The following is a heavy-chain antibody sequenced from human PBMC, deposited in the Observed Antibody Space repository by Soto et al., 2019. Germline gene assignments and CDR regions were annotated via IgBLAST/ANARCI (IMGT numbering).Heavy chain of an antibody. D-gene: IGHD3-9*01. Sequence: QVQLVQSGAEVKKPGASVKVSCKASGYTFTSYGISWVRQAPGQGLEWMGWISAYNGNTNYAQKLQGRVTMTTDTSTSTAYMELRSLRSDDTAVYYCARDLETAGGDILTGITWFDPWGQGTLVTVSS. CDR2: ISAYNGNT. CDR3: ARDLETAGGDILTGITWFDP. V-gene: IGHV1-18*01. J-gene: IGHJ5*02. CDR1: GYTFTSYG.